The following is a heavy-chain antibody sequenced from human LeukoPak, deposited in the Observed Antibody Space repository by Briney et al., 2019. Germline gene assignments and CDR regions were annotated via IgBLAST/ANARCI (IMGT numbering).Heavy chain of an antibody. D-gene: IGHD6-19*01. J-gene: IGHJ4*02. V-gene: IGHV3-21*01. CDR3: ARDLAAVAAPFDY. Sequence: PGGSLRLSCAASGFTFSSCSMNWVRQAPGKGLEWVSSISSSSSYIYYADSVKGRFTISRDNAKNSLYLQMNSLRAEDTAVYYCARDLAAVAAPFDYWGQGTLVTVSS. CDR2: ISSSSSYI. CDR1: GFTFSSCS.